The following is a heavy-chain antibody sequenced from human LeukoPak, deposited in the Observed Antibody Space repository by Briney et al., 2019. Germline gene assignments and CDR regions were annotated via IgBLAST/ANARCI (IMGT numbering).Heavy chain of an antibody. CDR2: INAGNGNT. J-gene: IGHJ4*02. CDR1: GYTFTSYA. D-gene: IGHD6-13*01. CDR3: ARSDGGSWYFDY. V-gene: IGHV1-3*03. Sequence: ASVKVSCKASGYTFTSYAMHWVRQDPGQRLEWMGWINAGNGNTKYSQEFQGRVTITRDTSASTAYMELSSLRSEDMAVYYCARSDGGSWYFDYWGQGTLVTVSS.